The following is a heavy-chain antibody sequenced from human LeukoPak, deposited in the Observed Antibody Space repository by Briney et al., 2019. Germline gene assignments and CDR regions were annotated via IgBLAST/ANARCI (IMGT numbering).Heavy chain of an antibody. CDR1: GFTFSGPA. V-gene: IGHV3-73*01. CDR2: IRSKANSYAT. CDR3: TRCRRIRCTNGVCNDDAFDI. D-gene: IGHD2-8*01. Sequence: GGSLRLSCAASGFTFSGPAMHWVRQASGKGLEWVGRIRSKANSYATAYAASVKGRFTISRDDSKNTAYLQMNSLKTEDTAVYYCTRCRRIRCTNGVCNDDAFDIWGQGTMVTVSS. J-gene: IGHJ3*02.